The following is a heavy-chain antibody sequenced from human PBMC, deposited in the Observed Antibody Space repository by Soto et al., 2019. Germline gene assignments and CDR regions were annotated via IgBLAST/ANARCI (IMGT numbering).Heavy chain of an antibody. CDR1: GFPFIHYA. CDR3: AKAPGWFDP. CDR2: ISGNGGDT. Sequence: LRLSFAASGFPFIHYAMSWVRQAPGKGLEWVSAISGNGGDTAYADSVRGRFTISRDNSRDTLYLQMNSLRADDTAVYYCAKAPGWFDPWGQGTLVTVSS. V-gene: IGHV3-23*01. J-gene: IGHJ5*02.